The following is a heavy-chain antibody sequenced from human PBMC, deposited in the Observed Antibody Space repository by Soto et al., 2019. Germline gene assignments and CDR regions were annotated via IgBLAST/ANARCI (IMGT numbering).Heavy chain of an antibody. V-gene: IGHV3-30-3*01. Sequence: GGSLRLSCAASGFTFSSYAMHWVRQAPGKGLEWVAVISYDGSNKYYADSVKGRFTISRDNSKNTLYLQMNSLRAEDTAVYYCARDSIYDSSGYSGYYFEYWGQGTLVTVSS. D-gene: IGHD3-22*01. J-gene: IGHJ4*02. CDR2: ISYDGSNK. CDR1: GFTFSSYA. CDR3: ARDSIYDSSGYSGYYFEY.